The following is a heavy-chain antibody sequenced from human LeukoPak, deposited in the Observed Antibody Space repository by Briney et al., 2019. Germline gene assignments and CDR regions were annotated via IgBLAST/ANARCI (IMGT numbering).Heavy chain of an antibody. D-gene: IGHD6-19*01. Sequence: PGGSLRLSCAASGFTFSSYGMHWVRQAPGKGLEWVAVISYDGSNKYYADSVKGRFTISRDNSKNTLYLQMNSLRAEDTAVYYCAKAGYSSGWTRYYGMDVWGQGTTVAVSS. J-gene: IGHJ6*02. CDR1: GFTFSSYG. V-gene: IGHV3-30*18. CDR2: ISYDGSNK. CDR3: AKAGYSSGWTRYYGMDV.